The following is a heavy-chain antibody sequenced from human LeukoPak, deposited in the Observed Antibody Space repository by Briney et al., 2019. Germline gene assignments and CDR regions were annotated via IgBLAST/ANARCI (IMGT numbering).Heavy chain of an antibody. CDR3: ARGTDIVVVPAAPQWWLVAGGAFDI. CDR1: GFTFSDYY. V-gene: IGHV3-11*04. CDR2: ISSSGSTI. Sequence: GGSLRLSCAASGFTFSDYYMSWIRQAPGKGLEWVSYISSSGSTIYYADSVKGRFTISRDNAKNSLYLQMNSLRAEDTAVYYCARGTDIVVVPAAPQWWLVAGGAFDIWGQGTMVTVSS. J-gene: IGHJ3*02. D-gene: IGHD2-2*01.